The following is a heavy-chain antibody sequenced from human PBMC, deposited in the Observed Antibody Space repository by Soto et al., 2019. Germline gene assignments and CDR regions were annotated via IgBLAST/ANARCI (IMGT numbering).Heavy chain of an antibody. J-gene: IGHJ4*02. CDR1: GFTFSSYA. D-gene: IGHD3-10*01. V-gene: IGHV3-23*01. Sequence: VQLLESGGGLVQPGGSLRLSCAASGFTFSSYAMSWVRQAPGKGLEWVSAISGSGGSTYYADSVKGRFTISRDNSKNTLYLQMNSLRAEDTAVYYCAKAGSNYYGSGSVRFDYWGQGTLVTVSS. CDR3: AKAGSNYYGSGSVRFDY. CDR2: ISGSGGST.